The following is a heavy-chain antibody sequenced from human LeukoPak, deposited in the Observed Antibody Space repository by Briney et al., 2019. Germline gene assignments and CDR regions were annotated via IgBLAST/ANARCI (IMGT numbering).Heavy chain of an antibody. CDR1: GFTLSSNA. Sequence: GGSLRLSCAASGFTLSSNAMSWVRQAPGKGPEWVSAISGSGVTTYYADSVKGRSTISRDNSKNTLFLQMNSLRAEDTAVYYCAKDQWGLDYWGQGTLVTVSS. CDR3: AKDQWGLDY. J-gene: IGHJ4*02. V-gene: IGHV3-23*01. CDR2: ISGSGVTT. D-gene: IGHD1-26*01.